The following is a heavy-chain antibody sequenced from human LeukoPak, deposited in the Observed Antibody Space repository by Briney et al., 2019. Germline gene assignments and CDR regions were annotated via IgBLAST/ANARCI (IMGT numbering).Heavy chain of an antibody. D-gene: IGHD1-1*01. CDR3: SNGIYDNSF. V-gene: IGHV3-7*01. Sequence: GGSLRLSCAASGFSFNSYWMAWVRQAPGKRLEWLTNTNQDGSVTYYVDSVRGRFTVSRDNAKDSLFLQMHSLRVEDTAVYFCSNGIYDNSFWGQGTLVTVSS. CDR2: TNQDGSVT. CDR1: GFSFNSYW. J-gene: IGHJ4*02.